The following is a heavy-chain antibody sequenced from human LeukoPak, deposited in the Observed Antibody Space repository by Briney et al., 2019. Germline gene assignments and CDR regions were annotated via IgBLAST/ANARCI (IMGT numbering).Heavy chain of an antibody. D-gene: IGHD6-13*01. J-gene: IGHJ3*02. V-gene: IGHV3-23*01. CDR3: AKEKSNSWYDASDI. CDR2: ISRSGDNT. CDR1: GFSFSNYA. Sequence: PGGSLRLSCAASGFSFSNYAMSWVRQPPGKGLEWVSAISRSGDNTYYAESVKGRFTISRDNSQNTLYLQLSSLRAADTALYYCAKEKSNSWYDASDIWAQGTMVTVSS.